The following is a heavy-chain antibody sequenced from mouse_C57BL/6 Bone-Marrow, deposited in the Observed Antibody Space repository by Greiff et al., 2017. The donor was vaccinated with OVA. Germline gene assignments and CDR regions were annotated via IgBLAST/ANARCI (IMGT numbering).Heavy chain of an antibody. D-gene: IGHD2-3*01. CDR1: GFNIKDYY. CDR2: IDPEDGET. J-gene: IGHJ3*01. CDR3: ASDGYYLFAY. Sequence: VQLQQSGAELVKPGASVKLSCTASGFNIKDYYMHWVKQRTEQGLEWIGRIDPEDGETKYALKFQGKATITADTSSNTAYLQLSSLTSEDTAVYYCASDGYYLFAYWGQGTLVTVSA. V-gene: IGHV14-2*01.